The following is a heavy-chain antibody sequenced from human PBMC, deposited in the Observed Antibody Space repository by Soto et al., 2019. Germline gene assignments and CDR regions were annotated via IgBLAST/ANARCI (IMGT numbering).Heavy chain of an antibody. CDR3: ARDPGDTATGYGMDV. CDR1: EFTFSSYA. J-gene: IGHJ6*02. Sequence: GGSLRLSCAASEFTFSSYALHWVRQAPGKGLEWVAVISYDGSNQYYADSVKGRFTIYRDNSKNTLYLQMNSLRTEDTTVYYCARDPGDTATGYGMDVWGQGTTVTVSS. D-gene: IGHD5-18*01. CDR2: ISYDGSNQ. V-gene: IGHV3-30*04.